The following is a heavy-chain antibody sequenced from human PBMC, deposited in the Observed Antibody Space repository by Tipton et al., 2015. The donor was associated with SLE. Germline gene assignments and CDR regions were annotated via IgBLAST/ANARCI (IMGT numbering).Heavy chain of an antibody. CDR2: IYTSGST. D-gene: IGHD2-21*01. Sequence: TLSLTCTVSGGSISSYYWSWIRQPAGKGLEWIGRIYTSGSTNYNPSLESRVTISVDTSKNQFSLKLSSVTAADTAVYYCARGTIVVAALDAFDIWGQGTMVTVSS. CDR3: ARGTIVVAALDAFDI. V-gene: IGHV4-4*07. CDR1: GGSISSYY. J-gene: IGHJ3*02.